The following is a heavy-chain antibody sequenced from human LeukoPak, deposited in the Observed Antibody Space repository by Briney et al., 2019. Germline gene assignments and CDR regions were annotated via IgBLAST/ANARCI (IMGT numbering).Heavy chain of an antibody. Sequence: PGGSLRLSCAASGFTFSSYSMNWVRQAPGKGLEWVASISSDSSYIDYADSVKGRFTISRDNSKNTLYLQMNSLRAEDTAVYYCAKQHYGSGSYLDAFDIWGQGTMVTVSS. J-gene: IGHJ3*02. D-gene: IGHD3-10*01. CDR3: AKQHYGSGSYLDAFDI. V-gene: IGHV3-21*04. CDR2: ISSDSSYI. CDR1: GFTFSSYS.